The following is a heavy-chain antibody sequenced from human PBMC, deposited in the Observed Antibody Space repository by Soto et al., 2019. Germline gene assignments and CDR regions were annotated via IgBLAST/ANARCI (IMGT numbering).Heavy chain of an antibody. J-gene: IGHJ5*02. CDR2: INHSGST. D-gene: IGHD5-12*01. CDR3: ARGIKWLRFGWFDP. Sequence: SETLSLTCAVYGGSFSGYYWSWIRQPPGKGLEWIGEINHSGSTNYNPSLKSRVTISVDTSKNQFSLKLSSVTAADTAVYYCARGIKWLRFGWFDPWGQGTLVTVSS. CDR1: GGSFSGYY. V-gene: IGHV4-34*01.